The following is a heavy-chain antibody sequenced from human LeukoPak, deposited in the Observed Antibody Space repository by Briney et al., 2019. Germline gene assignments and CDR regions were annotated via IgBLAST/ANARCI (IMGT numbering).Heavy chain of an antibody. CDR2: IYYSGST. J-gene: IGHJ4*02. CDR3: AREDYYDSSDYFY. D-gene: IGHD3-22*01. V-gene: IGHV4-61*01. Sequence: SETLSLTCTVSGGSVSSGSYYWSWIRQPPGKGLEWIGYIYYSGSTNYNPSLKSRVTISVDASKNQFSLKLSSVTAADTAVYYCAREDYYDSSDYFYWGQGTLVTVSS. CDR1: GGSVSSGSYY.